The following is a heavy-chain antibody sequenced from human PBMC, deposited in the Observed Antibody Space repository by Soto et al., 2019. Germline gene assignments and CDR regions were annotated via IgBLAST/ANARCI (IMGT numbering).Heavy chain of an antibody. D-gene: IGHD1-26*01. Sequence: SETLSLTCTVSGGSISSYYWSWIRQPPGKGLEWIGYIYYSGSTNYNPSLKSRVTISVDTSKNQFSLKLSSVTAADTAVYYCARHDGHRGSLIGYWGQGTLVTVS. CDR3: ARHDGHRGSLIGY. J-gene: IGHJ4*02. CDR1: GGSISSYY. CDR2: IYYSGST. V-gene: IGHV4-59*08.